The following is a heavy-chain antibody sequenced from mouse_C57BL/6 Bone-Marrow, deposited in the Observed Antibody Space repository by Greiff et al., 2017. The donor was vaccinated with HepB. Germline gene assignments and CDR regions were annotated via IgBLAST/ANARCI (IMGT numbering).Heavy chain of an antibody. J-gene: IGHJ2*01. CDR1: GFTFSNYW. CDR2: IRLKSDNYAT. Sequence: EVQVVESGGGLVQPGGSMKLSCVASGFTFSNYWINWVRQSPEKGLEWVAQIRLKSDNYATHYAESVKGRFTISRDDSKSSVYLQMNNLRAEDTGIYYCTDYFDYWGQGTTLTVSS. CDR3: TDYFDY. V-gene: IGHV6-3*01.